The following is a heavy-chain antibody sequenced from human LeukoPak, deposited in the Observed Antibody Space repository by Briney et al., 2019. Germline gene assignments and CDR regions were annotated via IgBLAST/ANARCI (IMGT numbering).Heavy chain of an antibody. CDR3: AKAASSSFLNWLDP. CDR2: TSAGAGST. V-gene: IGHV3-23*01. D-gene: IGHD2-2*01. CDR1: GFTFSSYA. Sequence: GGSLRLSCAASGFTFSSYAMTWVRQAPGKGLEWVSITSAGAGSTYYADSMKGRFTMSRDNSKNMLYLQMNSLRAEDTAVYYCAKAASSSFLNWLDPWGQGTLVTVSS. J-gene: IGHJ5*02.